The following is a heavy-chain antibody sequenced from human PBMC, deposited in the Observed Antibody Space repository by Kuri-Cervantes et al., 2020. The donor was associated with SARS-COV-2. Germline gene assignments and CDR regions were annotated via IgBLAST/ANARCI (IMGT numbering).Heavy chain of an antibody. CDR1: GFTFSSYA. V-gene: IGHV3-30-3*01. Sequence: GESLKISCAASGFTFSSYAMHWVRQAPGKGLEWVAVISYDGSNKYYADSVKGRFTISRDNSKNTLYLQMNSLRAEDTAVYYCARGWDYGSGSYYPRGDYGMDVWGQGTTVTVSS. J-gene: IGHJ6*02. CDR3: ARGWDYGSGSYYPRGDYGMDV. D-gene: IGHD3-10*01. CDR2: ISYDGSNK.